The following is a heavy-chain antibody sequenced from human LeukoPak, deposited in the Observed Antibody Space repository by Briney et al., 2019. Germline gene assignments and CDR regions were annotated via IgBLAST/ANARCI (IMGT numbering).Heavy chain of an antibody. J-gene: IGHJ4*02. V-gene: IGHV4-39*01. Sequence: SETLSLTCTVSGGSISSSSYYWGWIRQPPGKGLEWNGSIYYSGSTYYNPSLKSRVTISVDTSKNQFSLKLTSVTAADTAVYYCASPLGYCSSTNCYGDYWGQGTLVTVSS. CDR1: GGSISSSSYY. CDR3: ASPLGYCSSTNCYGDY. D-gene: IGHD2-2*01. CDR2: IYYSGST.